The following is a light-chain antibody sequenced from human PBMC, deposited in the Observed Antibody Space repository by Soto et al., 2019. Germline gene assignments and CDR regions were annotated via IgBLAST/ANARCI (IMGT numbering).Light chain of an antibody. CDR3: SSCPFTNTVV. CDR2: KVS. J-gene: IGLJ3*02. CDR1: SSDVGRFNY. V-gene: IGLV2-14*03. Sequence: QSALTQPPSASGSPGQSVTISCTGTSSDVGRFNYVSWYQQHSGGAPRLIIYKVSSRPSGVSNRFSGSKSGNTASLTISGLQPEDEALYYCSSCPFTNTVVFGGGTKLTVL.